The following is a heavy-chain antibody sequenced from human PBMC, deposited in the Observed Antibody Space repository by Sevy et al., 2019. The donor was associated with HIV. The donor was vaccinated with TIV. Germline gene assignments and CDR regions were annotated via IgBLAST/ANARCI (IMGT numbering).Heavy chain of an antibody. CDR1: GFTFSSYW. V-gene: IGHV3-7*01. Sequence: GGSLRLSCAASGFTFSSYWMSWVRQAPGKGLEWVANIKQDGSEKYYVDSVKGRFTISRDNAKNSLYLQMNSQRAEDTAVYYCARAGYGGSKVYYFDYWGQGTLVTVSS. CDR3: ARAGYGGSKVYYFDY. J-gene: IGHJ4*02. CDR2: IKQDGSEK. D-gene: IGHD4-17*01.